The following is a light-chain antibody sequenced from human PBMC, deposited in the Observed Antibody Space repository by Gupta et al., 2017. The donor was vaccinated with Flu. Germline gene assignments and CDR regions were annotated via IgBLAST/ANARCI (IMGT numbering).Light chain of an antibody. CDR1: SSNIGAGYD. J-gene: IGLJ2*01. CDR2: GNS. CDR3: QYYDSSRSGADVV. V-gene: IGLV1-40*01. Sequence: QSVLTQPPSVSGAPGQRFTISCTGSSSNIGAGYDVHWYQQRPGTAPKHLIYGNSNRPAGGPERVSGSKSGTSAALAITGLQAEEEADYYCQYYDSSRSGADVVFGGGTKLTVL.